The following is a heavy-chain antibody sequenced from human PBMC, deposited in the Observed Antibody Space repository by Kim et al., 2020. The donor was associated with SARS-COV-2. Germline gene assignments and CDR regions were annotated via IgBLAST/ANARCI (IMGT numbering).Heavy chain of an antibody. Sequence: SETLSLTCAVSGGSISSSNWWSWVRQPPGKGLEWIGEIYHSGSTNYNPSLKSRVTISVDKSKNQFSLKLSSVTAADTAVYYCARAACSGGSCYSASWFDPWGQGTLVTVSS. V-gene: IGHV4-4*02. CDR3: ARAACSGGSCYSASWFDP. CDR1: GGSISSSNW. CDR2: IYHSGST. D-gene: IGHD2-15*01. J-gene: IGHJ5*02.